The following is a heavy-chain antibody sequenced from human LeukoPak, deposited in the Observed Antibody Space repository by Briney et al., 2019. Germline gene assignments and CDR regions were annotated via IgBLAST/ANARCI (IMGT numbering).Heavy chain of an antibody. CDR1: GGSISSSSYY. CDR3: ARDIRELLLGSWFDP. Sequence: SETLSLTCTVSGGSISSSSYYWGWIRQPPGKGLEWIGSIYYSGSTYYNPSLKSRVTISVDTSKNQFSLKLSSVTAADTAVYYCARDIRELLLGSWFDPWGQGTLVTVSS. CDR2: IYYSGST. D-gene: IGHD1-7*01. J-gene: IGHJ5*02. V-gene: IGHV4-39*07.